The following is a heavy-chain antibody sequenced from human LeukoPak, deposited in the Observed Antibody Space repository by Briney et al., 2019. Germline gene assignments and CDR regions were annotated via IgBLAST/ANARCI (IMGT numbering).Heavy chain of an antibody. CDR1: GYTFTGYY. Sequence: ASVKVSCKASGYTFTGYYMHWVRQAPGQGLEWMGRIIPNSGGTNYAQKFQGRVTMTRDTSISTAYMELSRLRSDDTAVYYCARTGGSEFSRDYWGQGTLVTVSS. CDR2: IIPNSGGT. V-gene: IGHV1-2*06. CDR3: ARTGGSEFSRDY. D-gene: IGHD1-26*01. J-gene: IGHJ4*02.